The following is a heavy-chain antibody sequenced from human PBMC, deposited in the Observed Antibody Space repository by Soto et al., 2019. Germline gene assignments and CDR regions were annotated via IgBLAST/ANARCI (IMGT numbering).Heavy chain of an antibody. D-gene: IGHD4-17*01. J-gene: IGHJ3*02. CDR3: AKDQAVTTRGSPFDI. Sequence: EVQLLESGGGLVQPGGSLRLSCAASGFTFSSYATSWVRQAPGKGLECVSAISGSGGSTYYADSVKGRFTISRDNSKNTLYLQMNSLRAEDTAVYYCAKDQAVTTRGSPFDIWGQGTMVTVSS. CDR1: GFTFSSYA. CDR2: ISGSGGST. V-gene: IGHV3-23*01.